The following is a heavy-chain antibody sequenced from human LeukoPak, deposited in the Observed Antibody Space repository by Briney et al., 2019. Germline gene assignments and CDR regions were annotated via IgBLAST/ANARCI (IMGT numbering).Heavy chain of an antibody. CDR3: ARDPGNKQLGPFDY. V-gene: IGHV3-30*04. Sequence: PGRSLRLSCAASGFTFSSYAMHWVRQAPGKGLEWVAVISYDGSNKYYADSVKGRFTLSRDNSNNILYLQMNSLRAEDMAVYYCARDPGNKQLGPFDYWGQGTLVTVSS. CDR2: ISYDGSNK. CDR1: GFTFSSYA. J-gene: IGHJ4*02. D-gene: IGHD3-10*01.